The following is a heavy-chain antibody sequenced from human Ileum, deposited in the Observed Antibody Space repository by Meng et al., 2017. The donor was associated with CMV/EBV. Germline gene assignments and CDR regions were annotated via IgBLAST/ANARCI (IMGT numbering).Heavy chain of an antibody. CDR1: GGSISSDNYY. CDR3: ASYDSSGYYYSYFDY. CDR2: IYYSGST. J-gene: IGHJ4*02. D-gene: IGHD3-22*01. Sequence: LRLSCTVSGGSISSDNYYWSWIRQPPGKGLEWIGHIYYSGSTHYNPSLKSRVIISADTSKNQFSLKLSSVTAADTAVYYCASYDSSGYYYSYFDYWGQGTLVTVSS. V-gene: IGHV4-30-4*01.